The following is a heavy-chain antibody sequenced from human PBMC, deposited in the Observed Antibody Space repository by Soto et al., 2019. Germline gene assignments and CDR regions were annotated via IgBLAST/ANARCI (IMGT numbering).Heavy chain of an antibody. CDR2: ISGSGGST. Sequence: WWSLRLSCSASVLTFSSYAMSWGRQAPGKGLEWVSAISGSGGSTYYADSVKGRFTISRDNSKNTLYLQMNSLRAEDTAVYYCAKDRGYCSGGSCVPFDYWGQGTLVTVSS. V-gene: IGHV3-23*01. CDR3: AKDRGYCSGGSCVPFDY. J-gene: IGHJ4*02. D-gene: IGHD2-15*01. CDR1: VLTFSSYA.